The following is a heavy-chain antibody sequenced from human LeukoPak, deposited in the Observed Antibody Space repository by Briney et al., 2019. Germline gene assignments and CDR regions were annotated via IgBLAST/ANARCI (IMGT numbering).Heavy chain of an antibody. CDR3: TKPQPGAFEI. D-gene: IGHD2-2*01. CDR2: VNTNSGAT. J-gene: IGHJ3*02. Sequence: ASVKVSSKASGYTFTGYYVHWVRQAPGQGLEWMGWVNTNSGATNYAQKFQGRVTMTRDTSISTAYMEPNSLRDDDTALYYCTKPQPGAFEIWGQGTMVTVSS. V-gene: IGHV1-2*02. CDR1: GYTFTGYY.